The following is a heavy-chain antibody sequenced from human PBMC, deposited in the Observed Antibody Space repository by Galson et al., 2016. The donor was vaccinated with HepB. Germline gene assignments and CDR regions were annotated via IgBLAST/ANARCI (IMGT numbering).Heavy chain of an antibody. CDR3: ARGRQLRYFDWPDYFDY. CDR2: ITSSSSHT. D-gene: IGHD3-9*01. CDR1: GFTFSDSY. J-gene: IGHJ4*02. Sequence: SLRLSCAASGFTFSDSYMNWIRQXPGKGLEWLSFITSSSSHTNYADPVKGLFTISRDNAKSSLYLQMNRLRAEETAIYYCARGRQLRYFDWPDYFDYWGQGILVTVS. V-gene: IGHV3-11*06.